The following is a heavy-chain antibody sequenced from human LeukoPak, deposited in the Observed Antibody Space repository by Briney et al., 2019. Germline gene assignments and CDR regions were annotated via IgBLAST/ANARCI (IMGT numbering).Heavy chain of an antibody. D-gene: IGHD2-15*01. V-gene: IGHV3-23*01. CDR1: GFTFSNYA. CDR3: AKDGEDIVVVVAAQDY. J-gene: IGHJ4*02. Sequence: GGSLRLSCAASGFTFSNYAMSWVRQAPGKGLEWVSAISGSGGSTYYADSVKGRFTTSRDNSKNTLYLQMNSLRAEDTAVYYCAKDGEDIVVVVAAQDYWGQGTLVTVSS. CDR2: ISGSGGST.